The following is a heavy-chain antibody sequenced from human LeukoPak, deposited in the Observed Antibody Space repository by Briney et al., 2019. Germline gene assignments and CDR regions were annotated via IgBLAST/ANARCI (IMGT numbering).Heavy chain of an antibody. CDR3: PRGGYYDSSGYYYSFDY. CDR2: IYSGGST. J-gene: IGHJ4*02. V-gene: IGHV3-53*05. CDR1: GFTVSSNY. D-gene: IGHD3-22*01. Sequence: GGSLRLSCAASGFTVSSNYMSWVRQAPGKGLEWVSVIYSGGSTFYADSVKGRFTISRDNSKNTLYLQMNSLRAEDTAVYYCPRGGYYDSSGYYYSFDYWGQGTLVTVSS.